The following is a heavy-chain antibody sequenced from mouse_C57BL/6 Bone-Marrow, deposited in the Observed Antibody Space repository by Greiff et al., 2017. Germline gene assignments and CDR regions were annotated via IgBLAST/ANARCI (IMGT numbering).Heavy chain of an antibody. D-gene: IGHD2-3*01. J-gene: IGHJ1*03. CDR1: GFNIKDYY. Sequence: VQLQQSGAELVKPGASVELSCTASGFNIKDYYMHWVKQRTEQGLEWIGRIDPEDGETKYAPKFQAKATITADTSSNTAYLQLSSLTSEDTAVYYCARLDGYHWYFDVWGTGTTVTVSS. CDR2: IDPEDGET. V-gene: IGHV14-2*01. CDR3: ARLDGYHWYFDV.